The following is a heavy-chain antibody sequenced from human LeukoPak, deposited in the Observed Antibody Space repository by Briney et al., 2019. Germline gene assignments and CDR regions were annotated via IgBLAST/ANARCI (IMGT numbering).Heavy chain of an antibody. CDR1: GFTFSNYW. V-gene: IGHV4-34*01. CDR3: ARGPLGEHRGGFTDYFDGTFDP. J-gene: IGHJ5*02. CDR2: INHSGST. Sequence: GSLRLSCAASGFTFSNYWMSWVRQPPGKGLEWIGEINHSGSTNYNPSLKSRVTISVDTSKNQFSLKLSSVTAADTAVYYCARGPLGEHRGGFTDYFDGTFDPWGQGTLVTVSS. D-gene: IGHD3-9*01.